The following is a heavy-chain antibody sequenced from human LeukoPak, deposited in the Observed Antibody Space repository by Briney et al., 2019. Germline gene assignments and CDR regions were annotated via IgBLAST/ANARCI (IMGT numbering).Heavy chain of an antibody. D-gene: IGHD3-22*01. CDR2: INPNSGGT. V-gene: IGHV1-2*02. Sequence: AASVKVSCKASGYTFTGYYMHWVRQAPGQGLEWMGWINPNSGGTNYAQKFQGRVTMTRDTSISTAYMELSRLRSDDTAVYYCASHGSLTYYYDSSGYYYPYYFDYWGQGTLVTVSS. CDR3: ASHGSLTYYYDSSGYYYPYYFDY. CDR1: GYTFTGYY. J-gene: IGHJ4*02.